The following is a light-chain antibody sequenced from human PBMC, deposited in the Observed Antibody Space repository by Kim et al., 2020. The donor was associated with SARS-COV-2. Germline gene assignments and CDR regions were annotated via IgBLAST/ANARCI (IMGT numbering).Light chain of an antibody. CDR2: YVS. J-gene: IGKJ2*01. Sequence: EIVLTQSPDFQSVTSKEKVTITCRASQRINLKLNWYQQKADQSPKLVIKYVSQSMPGVPSRFSGSGSGTDFTLTINGLEAEDAATYFCQQSDSVPYTFGRGTKLEI. V-gene: IGKV6-21*02. CDR3: QQSDSVPYT. CDR1: QRINLK.